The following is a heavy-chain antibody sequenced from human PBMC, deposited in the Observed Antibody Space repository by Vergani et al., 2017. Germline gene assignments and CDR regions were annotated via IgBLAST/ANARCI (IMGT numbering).Heavy chain of an antibody. CDR2: ISASGNA. V-gene: IGHV4-61*02. CDR3: ALRSGGYYSGGKVHPLRTAFDF. D-gene: IGHD2-15*01. CDR1: GGSISAGYYF. Sequence: QVQLQASGPGRVKPSQTLSLTCTMSGGSISAGYYFWSWIRQPAGKGLEWLGHISASGNASHSPSLKTRVSMSVDTSKNQFSLKVTSVTAADTAIYFCALRSGGYYSGGKVHPLRTAFDFWGHGTVVTVSS. J-gene: IGHJ3*01.